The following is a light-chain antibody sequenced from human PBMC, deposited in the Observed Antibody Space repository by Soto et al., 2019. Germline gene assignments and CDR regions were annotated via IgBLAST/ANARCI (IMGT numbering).Light chain of an antibody. V-gene: IGKV3-11*01. Sequence: VLTQSPATLSLSAGESATLSCRASQSVSSYLAWYQQKPGQAPRLLIYDASNRATGIQARFSGSGSGTEFTLTISRLEPEDFAVYFCXYYGGSFTCGPGTKVDIK. CDR3: XYYGGSFT. J-gene: IGKJ3*01. CDR1: QSVSSY. CDR2: DAS.